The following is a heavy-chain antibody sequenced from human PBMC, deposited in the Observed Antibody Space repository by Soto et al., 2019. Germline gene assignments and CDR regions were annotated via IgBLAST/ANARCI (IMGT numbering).Heavy chain of an antibody. J-gene: IGHJ4*02. D-gene: IGHD6-19*01. V-gene: IGHV4-39*01. CDR2: IYYSGST. Sequence: PSETLSLTCTVSGGSISSSSYYWGWIRQPPGKGLEWIGSIYYSGSTYYNPSLKSRVTMSVDTSKNQFSLKLSSVTAADTAVYYCARHAVGHPHDYWGQGTLVTAPQ. CDR1: GGSISSSSYY. CDR3: ARHAVGHPHDY.